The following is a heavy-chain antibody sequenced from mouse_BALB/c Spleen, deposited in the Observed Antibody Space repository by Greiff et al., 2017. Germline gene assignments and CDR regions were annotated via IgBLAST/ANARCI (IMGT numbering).Heavy chain of an antibody. CDR2: INPSNGRT. CDR3: ARYYYGSSSWFAY. CDR1: GYTFTSYW. V-gene: IGHV1S81*02. J-gene: IGHJ3*01. Sequence: VQLQQSGAELVKPGASVKLSCKASGYTFTSYWMHWVKQRPGQGLEWIGEINPSNGRTNYNEKFKSKATLTVDKSSSTAYMQLSSLTSEDSAVYYCARYYYGSSSWFAYWGQGTLVTVSA. D-gene: IGHD1-1*01.